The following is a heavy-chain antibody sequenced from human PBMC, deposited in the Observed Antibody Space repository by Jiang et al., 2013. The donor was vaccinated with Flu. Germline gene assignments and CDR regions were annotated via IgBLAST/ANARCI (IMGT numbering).Heavy chain of an antibody. CDR1: GFTFSNYD. CDR3: GTGGAAAGRAFHL. J-gene: IGHJ3*01. D-gene: IGHD6-13*01. Sequence: GGLVQPGGSLRLSCAASGFTFSNYDMHWVRQATGKGLEWVAGVSIGGEIWYPGSVKGRFTISRENAKNSLYLQMNSLRAEDTAVYYCGTGGAAAGRAFHLWGQGTMVTVSS. CDR2: VSIGGEI. V-gene: IGHV3-13*01.